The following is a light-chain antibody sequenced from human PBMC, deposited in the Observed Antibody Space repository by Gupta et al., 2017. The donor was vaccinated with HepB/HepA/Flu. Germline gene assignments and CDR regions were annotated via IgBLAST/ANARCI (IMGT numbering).Light chain of an antibody. V-gene: IGLV1-47*02. J-gene: IGLJ1*01. CDR3: AAGDNSRSGYV. CDR1: SSNVGRDN. Sequence: SVLTQPPSASGTPGRRVTISCSGSSSNVGRDNVYWYQQLPGTAPNLLIYNDDQRPSGVPERFSGSKSGTAASVATIGLRAEDEADYYCAAGDNSRSGYVFGTGTWVTVL. CDR2: NDD.